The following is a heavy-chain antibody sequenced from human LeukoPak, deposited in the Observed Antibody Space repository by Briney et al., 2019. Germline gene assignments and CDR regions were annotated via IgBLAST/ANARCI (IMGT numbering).Heavy chain of an antibody. CDR3: ARQISPVAGLAY. V-gene: IGHV5-10-1*01. D-gene: IGHD6-19*01. Sequence: GESLRISCKGSGNSFTSYWISCVRQMPGKSLEWMWGIDPSDSYTNYSPSFQGQVTISADKSISPAYLQWSSLKASDTAMYYCARQISPVAGLAYWGQGTLVTVSS. CDR1: GNSFTSYW. CDR2: IDPSDSYT. J-gene: IGHJ4*02.